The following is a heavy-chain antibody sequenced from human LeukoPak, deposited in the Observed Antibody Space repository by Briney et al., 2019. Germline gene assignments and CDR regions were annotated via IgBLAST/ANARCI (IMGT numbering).Heavy chain of an antibody. V-gene: IGHV3-49*03. CDR3: TRDPTTLAAAATIFDY. CDR1: GFTFGDYA. Sequence: PGGSLRLSCTASGFTFGDYAMSWFRQAPGKGLEWVGSIRSKAYGGTTEYAASVKGRFTISRDDSKSIAYLQMNSLKTEDTAVYYCTRDPTTLAAAATIFDYWGQGTLVTVSS. CDR2: IRSKAYGGTT. J-gene: IGHJ4*02. D-gene: IGHD6-13*01.